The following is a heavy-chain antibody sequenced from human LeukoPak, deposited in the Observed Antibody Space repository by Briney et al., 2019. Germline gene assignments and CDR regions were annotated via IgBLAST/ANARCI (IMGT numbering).Heavy chain of an antibody. D-gene: IGHD3-10*01. V-gene: IGHV1-69*01. Sequence: SVKVSCKASGGTFSSYAISWVRQAPGQGLEWMGGIIPIFGTANYAQKFQGRVTITADESTTTAYMELSSLRSEDTAVYYCARTHYNASGSDFSAPFDYWGQGTLVTVSS. CDR1: GGTFSSYA. J-gene: IGHJ4*02. CDR3: ARTHYNASGSDFSAPFDY. CDR2: IIPIFGTA.